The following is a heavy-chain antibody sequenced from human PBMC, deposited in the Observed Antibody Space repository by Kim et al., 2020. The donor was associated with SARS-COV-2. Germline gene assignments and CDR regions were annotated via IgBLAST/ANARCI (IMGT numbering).Heavy chain of an antibody. J-gene: IGHJ4*02. CDR2: IRNRGYGETT. CDR3: GRAHADTGLYS. CDR1: GFKFDTHL. D-gene: IGHD2-8*02. Sequence: GGSLRLSCSTSGFKFDTHLMAWFRQTPGKGLEWISLIRNRGYGETTSYAASVRGRFTISRDDSRNIAYLQMDGLKAEDTALYFCGRAHADTGLYSWGQGTQVTVSS. V-gene: IGHV3-49*03.